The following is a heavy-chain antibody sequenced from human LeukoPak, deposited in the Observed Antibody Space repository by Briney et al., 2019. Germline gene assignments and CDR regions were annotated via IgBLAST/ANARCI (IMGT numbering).Heavy chain of an antibody. CDR1: GYTFTDYY. CDR3: ARDLGDTYGSVGDFDY. CDR2: INPKSGGT. Sequence: ASVKVSCKTSGYTFTDYYLHWVRQAPGQGLEWMGWINPKSGGTNYAQKFQGRVTMTRDTSISTAYMGLSSLRSDDTAVYYCARDLGDTYGSVGDFDYWGQGTLVTVSS. J-gene: IGHJ4*02. D-gene: IGHD3-10*01. V-gene: IGHV1-2*02.